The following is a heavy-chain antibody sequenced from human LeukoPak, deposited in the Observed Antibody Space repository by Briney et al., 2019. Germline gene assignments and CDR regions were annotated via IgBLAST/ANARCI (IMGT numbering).Heavy chain of an antibody. D-gene: IGHD2-2*01. V-gene: IGHV3-74*01. J-gene: IGHJ4*02. CDR3: ANIVVVPAALDY. Sequence: GGSLRLSCAASGFTFSSYWMHWVRQAPGKGLVWVSRINSDGSSTSYADSVKGRFTISRDNSKNTLYLQMNSLRAEDTAVYYCANIVVVPAALDYWGQGTLVTVSS. CDR1: GFTFSSYW. CDR2: INSDGSST.